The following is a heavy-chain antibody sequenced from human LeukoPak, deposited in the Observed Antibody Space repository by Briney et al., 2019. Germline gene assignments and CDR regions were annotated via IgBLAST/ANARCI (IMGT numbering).Heavy chain of an antibody. CDR2: ISYDGSNK. J-gene: IGHJ6*02. D-gene: IGHD6-13*01. CDR3: AKDLSSSWYPNLSYYYYGMDV. Sequence: GGSLRLSCAASGFTFSSYGMHWVRQAPGKGLEWVAVISYDGSNKYYADSVKGRFTISRDNSKNTLYLQTNSLRAEDTVVYYCAKDLSSSWYPNLSYYYYGMDVWGQGTTVTVFS. CDR1: GFTFSSYG. V-gene: IGHV3-30*18.